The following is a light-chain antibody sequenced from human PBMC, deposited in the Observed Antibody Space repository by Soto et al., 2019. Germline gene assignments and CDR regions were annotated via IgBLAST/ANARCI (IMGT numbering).Light chain of an antibody. Sequence: DIQMTQSPYSLSASVGDRVTITCRASQGISTYLAWFQQKPGKAPKSLIYRASTSQSGVPSRFSGSGSGTDFTLTISSLQPEDCATYYCQQYHTYPRTFGHGTKVEI. J-gene: IGKJ1*01. V-gene: IGKV1-16*01. CDR2: RAS. CDR3: QQYHTYPRT. CDR1: QGISTY.